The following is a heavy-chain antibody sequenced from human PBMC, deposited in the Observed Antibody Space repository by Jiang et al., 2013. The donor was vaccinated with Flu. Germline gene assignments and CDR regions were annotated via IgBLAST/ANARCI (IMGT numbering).Heavy chain of an antibody. D-gene: IGHD5-24*01. Sequence: SGAEVKKPGASVKVSCKASGYTFTSYYMHWVRQAPGQGLEWMGIINPSGGSTSYAQKFQGRVTMTRDTSTSTVYMELSSLRSEDTAVYYCARDQMARGYYYYYYGMDVWGQGTTVTVSS. V-gene: IGHV1-46*01. CDR3: ARDQMARGYYYYYYGMDV. CDR1: GYTFTSYY. J-gene: IGHJ6*02. CDR2: INPSGGST.